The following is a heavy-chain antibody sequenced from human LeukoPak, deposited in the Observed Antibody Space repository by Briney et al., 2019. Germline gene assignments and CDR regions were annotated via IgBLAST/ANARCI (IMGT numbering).Heavy chain of an antibody. V-gene: IGHV1-2*02. D-gene: IGHD1-26*01. Sequence: ASVKLSCKASGYTLTDNHLYWVRQAPGQGLEWMGWINPKSGVTNFAQNFQGRLTMTTDTSISTACIEVSRLTSDDTTVYYCARELGINAFDVWGQGTLVTVSS. CDR2: INPKSGVT. J-gene: IGHJ3*01. CDR1: GYTLTDNH. CDR3: ARELGINAFDV.